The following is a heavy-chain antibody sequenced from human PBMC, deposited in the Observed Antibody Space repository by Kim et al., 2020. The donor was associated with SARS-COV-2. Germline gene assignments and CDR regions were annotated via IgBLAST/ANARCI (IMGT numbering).Heavy chain of an antibody. Sequence: TNYADSVKGRFTISRDTSKDTLYLQMNSLRAEDTAVYYCARDKGSIGIDYWGQGTLVTVSS. V-gene: IGHV3-53*01. CDR2: T. J-gene: IGHJ4*02. D-gene: IGHD1-26*01. CDR3: ARDKGSIGIDY.